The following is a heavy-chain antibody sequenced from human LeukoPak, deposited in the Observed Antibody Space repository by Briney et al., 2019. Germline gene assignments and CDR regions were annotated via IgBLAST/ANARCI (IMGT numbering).Heavy chain of an antibody. D-gene: IGHD3-10*01. CDR2: IYYSGST. CDR3: ARDGSGSYYKPHYYYGMDV. J-gene: IGHJ6*02. CDR1: GGSISSYY. V-gene: IGHV4-59*01. Sequence: SETLSLTCTVSGGSISSYYWSWIRQPPGKGLEWIGYIYYSGSTNYNPSLKSRVTISVDTSNNQFSLKLSSVTAADTAVYYCARDGSGSYYKPHYYYGMDVWGQGTTVTVSS.